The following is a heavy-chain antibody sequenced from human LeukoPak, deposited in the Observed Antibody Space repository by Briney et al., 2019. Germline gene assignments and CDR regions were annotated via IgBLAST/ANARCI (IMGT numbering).Heavy chain of an antibody. V-gene: IGHV1-69*06. CDR3: ARTTSDYFFDC. CDR2: INPIFGTT. CDR1: GGTFSNYA. J-gene: IGHJ4*02. Sequence: GSSVKVSCKASGGTFSNYAISWVRQAPGQGLEWMGRINPIFGTTNYEQKFQGRVTITADKSTNTAYMELSSLRSEDTAVYYCARTTSDYFFDCWGQGSLVTVSS. D-gene: IGHD1-1*01.